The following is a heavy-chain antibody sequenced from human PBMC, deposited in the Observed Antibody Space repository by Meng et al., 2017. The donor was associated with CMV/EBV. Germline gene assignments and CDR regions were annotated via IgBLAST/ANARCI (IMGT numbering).Heavy chain of an antibody. V-gene: IGHV1-69*02. D-gene: IGHD2-2*01. CDR3: ARGPAYFDIVVPFDY. J-gene: IGHJ4*02. CDR1: GGTFSSYT. Sequence: VSCNASGGTFSSYTISWVRQDPGQGLEWMGRIIPILGIANYAQKFQGRVTITADKSTSKAYMELRSLRSEDTAVYYCARGPAYFDIVVPFDYWGQGTLVTVSS. CDR2: IIPILGIA.